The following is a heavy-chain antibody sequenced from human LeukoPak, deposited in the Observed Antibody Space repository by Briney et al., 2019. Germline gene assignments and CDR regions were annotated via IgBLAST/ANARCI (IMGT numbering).Heavy chain of an antibody. J-gene: IGHJ4*02. CDR3: ARGREIHGGSDTKLDDY. D-gene: IGHD3-10*01. V-gene: IGHV1-2*02. CDR2: ISPRSGDT. Sequence: ASVKVSCKASGCSFTDYYMHWVRQAPGQGLEWMGWISPRSGDTSYAQKFQGRVTMTRDTSINTVDMDLSGLTSDDTAVFYCARGREIHGGSDTKLDDYWGQGTLVTVSS. CDR1: GCSFTDYY.